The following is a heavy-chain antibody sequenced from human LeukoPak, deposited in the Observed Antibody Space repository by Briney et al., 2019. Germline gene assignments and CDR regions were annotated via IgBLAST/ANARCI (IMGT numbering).Heavy chain of an antibody. CDR2: ISGSGGST. Sequence: PGGSLRLSCAASGFTFSSYAMSWVRQAPGKGLEWVPAISGSGGSTYYADSVKGRFTISRDNSKNTLYLQMNSLRAEDTAVYYCAKGDCSSTSCYGAFDIWGQGTMVTVSS. CDR3: AKGDCSSTSCYGAFDI. V-gene: IGHV3-23*01. J-gene: IGHJ3*02. CDR1: GFTFSSYA. D-gene: IGHD2-2*01.